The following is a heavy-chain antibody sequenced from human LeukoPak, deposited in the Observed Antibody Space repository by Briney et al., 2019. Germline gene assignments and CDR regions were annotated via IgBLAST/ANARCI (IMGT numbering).Heavy chain of an antibody. Sequence: AASVKVSCKASGDIFTGSVIHAVRQPPGQGLDWMGWIKSNTGGTKFAQKFQGRVTMTRDTSINTAYMELSSLRSDDTAVYYCARADPVAYWGQGTQVTVSS. J-gene: IGHJ4*02. CDR3: ARADPVAY. CDR1: GDIFTGSV. V-gene: IGHV1-2*02. CDR2: IKSNTGGT.